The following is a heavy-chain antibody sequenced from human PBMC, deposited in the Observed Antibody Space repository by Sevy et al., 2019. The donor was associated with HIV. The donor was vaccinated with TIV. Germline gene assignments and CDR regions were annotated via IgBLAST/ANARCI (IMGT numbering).Heavy chain of an antibody. Sequence: GGSLRLSCAASGFIFSDYYMSWIRQAPGKGLEWLSYISSRSSYTNYADSVKGRFTISRDNAKNSLYLQMNSQRVEDTAVYYCARVRYNSALYYFDYWGQGTLVTVSS. J-gene: IGHJ4*02. CDR2: ISSRSSYT. D-gene: IGHD6-19*01. V-gene: IGHV3-11*06. CDR3: ARVRYNSALYYFDY. CDR1: GFIFSDYY.